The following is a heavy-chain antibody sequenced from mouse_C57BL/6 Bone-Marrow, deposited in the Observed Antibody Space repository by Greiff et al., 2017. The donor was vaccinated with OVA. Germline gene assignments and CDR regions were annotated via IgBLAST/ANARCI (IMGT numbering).Heavy chain of an antibody. V-gene: IGHV1-63*01. J-gene: IGHJ3*01. D-gene: IGHD2-5*01. CDR2: IYPGGGYT. CDR3: ARWSNYAAWFAY. CDR1: GYTFTNYW. Sequence: LVESGAELVRPGTSVKMSCKASGYTFTNYWIGWAKQRPGHGLEWIGDIYPGGGYTNYNEKFKGKATLTADKSSSTAYMQFSSLTSEDSAIYYCARWSNYAAWFAYWGQGTLVTVSA.